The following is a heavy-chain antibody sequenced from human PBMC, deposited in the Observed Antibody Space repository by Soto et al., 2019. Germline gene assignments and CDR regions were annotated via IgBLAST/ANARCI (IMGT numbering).Heavy chain of an antibody. CDR3: AKQAFIVTAMTDY. V-gene: IGHV3-23*01. Sequence: LRLSCAASGFTFSSYAMSWVRQAPGKGLEWVSAISGSGGSTYYADSVKGRFTISRDNSKNTLYLQMNSLRAEDTAVYYCAKQAFIVTAMTDYWGQATLVTVSS. CDR1: GFTFSSYA. CDR2: ISGSGGST. J-gene: IGHJ4*02. D-gene: IGHD5-18*01.